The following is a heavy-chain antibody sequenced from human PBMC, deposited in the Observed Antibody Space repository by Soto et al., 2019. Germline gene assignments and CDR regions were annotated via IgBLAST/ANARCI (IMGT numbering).Heavy chain of an antibody. V-gene: IGHV1-2*04. CDR1: GYTFTGYY. Sequence: QVQLVQSGAEVKKPGASVKVSCKASGYTFTGYYMHWVRQAPGQGLEWRGWINPNSGGTNYAQKFQGWVTMTRDASISTAYMELSRLRSDDTAVYYCATGRGSGWYAIDYWGQGTLVTVSS. CDR2: INPNSGGT. J-gene: IGHJ4*02. CDR3: ATGRGSGWYAIDY. D-gene: IGHD6-19*01.